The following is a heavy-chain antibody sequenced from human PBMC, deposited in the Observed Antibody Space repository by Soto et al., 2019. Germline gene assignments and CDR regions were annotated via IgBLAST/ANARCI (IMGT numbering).Heavy chain of an antibody. CDR3: AREGGSYDSGGYLIRGAFDL. CDR1: GDSIRRIDYY. J-gene: IGHJ3*01. Sequence: SETLSLTCSVSGDSIRRIDYYWTWIRQHPEKGLEWIGNIYFRGNTYYSPSLESRLTISVDTSKNQFSLKLTSVTAADTAVYYCAREGGSYDSGGYLIRGAFDLWGQGTMV. D-gene: IGHD3-22*01. CDR2: IYFRGNT. V-gene: IGHV4-31*03.